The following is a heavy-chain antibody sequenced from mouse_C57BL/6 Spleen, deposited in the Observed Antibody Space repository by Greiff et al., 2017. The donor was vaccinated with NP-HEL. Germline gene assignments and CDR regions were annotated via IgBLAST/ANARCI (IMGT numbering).Heavy chain of an antibody. CDR3: TRSGKLSPRRAWFAY. Sequence: EVQLQQSGTVLARPGASVKMSCKTSGYTFTSYWMHWVKQRPGQGLEWIGAIYPGNSDTSYNQKFKGKAKLTAVTSASTAYMELSSLTNEDSAVYYCTRSGKLSPRRAWFAYWGQGTLVTVSA. D-gene: IGHD1-1*02. CDR2: IYPGNSDT. J-gene: IGHJ3*01. V-gene: IGHV1-5*01. CDR1: GYTFTSYW.